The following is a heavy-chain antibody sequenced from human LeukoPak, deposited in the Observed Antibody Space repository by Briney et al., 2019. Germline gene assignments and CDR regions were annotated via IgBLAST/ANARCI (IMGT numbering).Heavy chain of an antibody. J-gene: IGHJ3*02. Sequence: GGSLRLSCAASGFTVSNNYISWVRQAPGKGLESVAVIHGGGDTHYADSVKGRFTISRDNSKNTLYLQMNSLRAEDTAVYYCAKDYYDSSGYWTYAFDIWGQGTMVTVSS. CDR2: IHGGGDT. CDR3: AKDYYDSSGYWTYAFDI. CDR1: GFTVSNNY. D-gene: IGHD3-22*01. V-gene: IGHV3-53*01.